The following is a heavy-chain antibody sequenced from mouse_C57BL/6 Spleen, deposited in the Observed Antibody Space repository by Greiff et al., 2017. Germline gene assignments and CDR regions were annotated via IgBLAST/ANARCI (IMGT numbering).Heavy chain of an antibody. V-gene: IGHV1-9*01. Sequence: QVQLQQSGAELMKPGASVKLSCKASGYTFTGYWIEWVKQRPGHGLEWIGEILPGSGSTNYNEKFKGKATFTADTSSNTAYMQLSSRTTEDSAIYDCASSWEIAGWDFGDWGQGTTLTVSS. CDR2: ILPGSGST. CDR3: ASSWEIAGWDFGD. CDR1: GYTFTGYW. J-gene: IGHJ2*01. D-gene: IGHD4-1*01.